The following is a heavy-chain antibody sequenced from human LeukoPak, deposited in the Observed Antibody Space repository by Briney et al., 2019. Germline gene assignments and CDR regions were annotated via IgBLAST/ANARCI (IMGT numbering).Heavy chain of an antibody. D-gene: IGHD6-6*01. CDR2: IKQDGSEK. V-gene: IGHV3-7*01. CDR3: ARDARPYYYSYMDV. J-gene: IGHJ6*03. CDR1: GFTFSIYW. Sequence: GGSLGLSCAASGFTFSIYWMSWVRQAPGKGLECVANIKQDGSEKYYVDSVKGRFTISRDNAKNSLFLQMNSLRAEDTAVYYCARDARPYYYSYMDVWGKGTTVTVSS.